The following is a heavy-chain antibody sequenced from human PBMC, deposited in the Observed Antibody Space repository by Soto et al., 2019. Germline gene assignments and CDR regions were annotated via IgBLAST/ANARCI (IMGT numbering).Heavy chain of an antibody. D-gene: IGHD1-26*01. J-gene: IGHJ4*02. Sequence: SETLSLTCTVSGGSISSSSYYWGWIRQPPGKGLEWIGSIYYSGSTYYNPSLKSRVTISVDTSKNQFSLKLSSVTAADTAVYYCERNILDYYYGSWGQGNLVTVSS. CDR2: IYYSGST. CDR3: ERNILDYYYGS. V-gene: IGHV4-39*01. CDR1: GGSISSSSYY.